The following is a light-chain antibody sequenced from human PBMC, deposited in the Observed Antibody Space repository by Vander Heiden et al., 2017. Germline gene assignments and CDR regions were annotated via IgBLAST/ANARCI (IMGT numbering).Light chain of an antibody. J-gene: IGKJ5*01. CDR2: EAS. CDR3: QQVNSYPFT. V-gene: IGKV1-13*02. CDR1: QGLRNG. Sequence: AIQLTQSPSSLSASVGDRVTITCRASQGLRNGYACYQLKPGKAPKLLIYEASRLESGVPARFSGRGSGTDFTLTISSLQPEDFATYYCQQVNSYPFTFGQGTRLEIK.